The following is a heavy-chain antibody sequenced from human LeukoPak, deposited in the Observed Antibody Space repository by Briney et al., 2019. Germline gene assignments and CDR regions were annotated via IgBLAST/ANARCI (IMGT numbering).Heavy chain of an antibody. CDR2: IWYDESKK. CDR3: AKSHLPNAYSGTYYCDY. V-gene: IGHV3-30*02. Sequence: PGGSLCLSCAASGFTFSYYGMRWIRQAPGKGLEWVAFIWYDESKKFYGDSVKGRFTISRDNSKNTLYLQMNSLRTEDTAVYYCAKSHLPNAYSGTYYCDYWGQGTLVTVSS. J-gene: IGHJ4*02. CDR1: GFTFSYYG. D-gene: IGHD1-26*01.